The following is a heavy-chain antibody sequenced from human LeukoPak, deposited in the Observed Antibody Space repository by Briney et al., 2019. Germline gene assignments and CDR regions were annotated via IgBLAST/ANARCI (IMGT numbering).Heavy chain of an antibody. V-gene: IGHV3-7*01. CDR1: GFTFSSYW. J-gene: IGHJ4*02. D-gene: IGHD6-19*01. Sequence: GGSLRLSCVASGFTFSSYWMSWVRQAPGKGLEWVANIKQDGSEKYYVDSVKGRFTISRDNAKKSLYLQMSSLRAEDTAVYYCAKAGSSGWSSSGGDYWGQGSLVTVSS. CDR3: AKAGSSGWSSSGGDY. CDR2: IKQDGSEK.